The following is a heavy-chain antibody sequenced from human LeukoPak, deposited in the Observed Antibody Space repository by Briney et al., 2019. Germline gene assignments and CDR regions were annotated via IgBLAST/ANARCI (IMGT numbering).Heavy chain of an antibody. Sequence: GGSLRLSCAASGFTFSSYAMSWVRQAPGKGLEWVSAISGSGGSTYYADSVKGRVTISRDNSKNTLYLQMNSLRAEDTAVYYCAKDGPYSSGWYSDYWGQGTLVTVSS. CDR3: AKDGPYSSGWYSDY. J-gene: IGHJ4*02. V-gene: IGHV3-23*01. CDR2: ISGSGGST. CDR1: GFTFSSYA. D-gene: IGHD6-19*01.